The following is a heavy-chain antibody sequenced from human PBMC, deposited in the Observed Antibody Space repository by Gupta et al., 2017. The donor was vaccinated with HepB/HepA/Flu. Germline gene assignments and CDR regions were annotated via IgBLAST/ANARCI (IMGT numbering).Heavy chain of an antibody. V-gene: IGHV3-72*01. CDR2: NKNKATGYTT. J-gene: IGHJ1*01. CDR3: AREPTGGPEYFQS. Sequence: EVQLVESGGRLVQPGGSLRLSCVASGFIFSDHYVDWVRQAPGKPLECVARNKNKATGYTTDYAASVKYRFTISRDDSNNSLFLDMNRLKTEETAVYYGAREPTGGPEYFQSWGQGTLVTVSS. D-gene: IGHD3-10*01. CDR1: GFIFSDHY.